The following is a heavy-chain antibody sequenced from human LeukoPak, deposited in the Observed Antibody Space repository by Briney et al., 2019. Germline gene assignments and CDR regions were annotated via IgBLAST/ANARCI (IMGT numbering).Heavy chain of an antibody. CDR2: ISAYNGNT. CDR1: GYTFTSYG. Sequence: ASVKVSCKASGYTFTSYGISWVRQATGQRLEWMGWISAYNGNTNYAQKLQGSVTMTTDTSTSTAYMELRSLRSDDTAVYYCVRDGGNSEFDGFDYWGQGTLVTVSS. CDR3: VRDGGNSEFDGFDY. D-gene: IGHD4-23*01. V-gene: IGHV1-18*04. J-gene: IGHJ4*02.